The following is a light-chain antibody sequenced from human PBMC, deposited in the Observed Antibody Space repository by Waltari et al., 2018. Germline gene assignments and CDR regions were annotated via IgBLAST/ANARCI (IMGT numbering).Light chain of an antibody. Sequence: EIVMTQSPATLSLSPGERATLSCRASQSVSSSYLSWYQQKPGQAPRLPIYGASTRATGIPARFSGSGSGTDFTLTISSLQPEDFAVYYCQQDYNLPWTFGQGTKVEIK. CDR1: QSVSSSY. CDR3: QQDYNLPWT. CDR2: GAS. J-gene: IGKJ1*01. V-gene: IGKV3D-7*01.